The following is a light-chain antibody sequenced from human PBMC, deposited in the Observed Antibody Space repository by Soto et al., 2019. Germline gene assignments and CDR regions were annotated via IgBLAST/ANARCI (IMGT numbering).Light chain of an antibody. CDR1: QGIANY. CDR3: QQYDNLLT. J-gene: IGKJ5*01. Sequence: DIQMTQSPSSLSASVGDRVPITCQASQGIANYLNWYQQKPGKAPKLLIYDASNLKTGVPSRFSGSGSGTDFTFSISSLQPEDIATYYCQQYDNLLTFGHGTRLDIK. V-gene: IGKV1-33*01. CDR2: DAS.